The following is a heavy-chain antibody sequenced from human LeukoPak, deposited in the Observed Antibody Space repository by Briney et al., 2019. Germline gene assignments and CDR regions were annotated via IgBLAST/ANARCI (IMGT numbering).Heavy chain of an antibody. CDR3: AKAVTYFYGSVTYDWFDP. CDR1: GGFISSYY. V-gene: IGHV4-59*01. D-gene: IGHD3-10*01. CDR2: IYYSGRT. Sequence: PSETLSLTSTVSGGFISSYYWSWIRQPPGKGLECIGYIYYSGRTNYNPSPQTRVTISVDTSKTQFSPKLSSVTAADTVMYYCAKAVTYFYGSVTYDWFDPWGQGTLVTVSS. J-gene: IGHJ5*02.